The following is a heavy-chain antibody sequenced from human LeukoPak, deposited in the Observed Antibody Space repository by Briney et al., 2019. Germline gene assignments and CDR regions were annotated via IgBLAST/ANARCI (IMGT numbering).Heavy chain of an antibody. J-gene: IGHJ4*02. CDR1: GFTFSSCA. D-gene: IGHD6-19*01. Sequence: GGSLRLSCAASGFTFSSCAMSWVRQAPGKGLEWVSAISGSGDSTYYADSVKGRFTISRDNSKNTLYLQVNSLRAEDTAVYYCAKQSYSSCYTALNFWGQGTLVTVSS. CDR2: ISGSGDST. CDR3: AKQSYSSCYTALNF. V-gene: IGHV3-23*01.